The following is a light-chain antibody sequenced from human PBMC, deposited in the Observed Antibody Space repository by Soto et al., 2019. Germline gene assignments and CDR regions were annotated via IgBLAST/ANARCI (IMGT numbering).Light chain of an antibody. CDR1: SYNIGSNY. V-gene: IGLV1-47*01. CDR3: AAWDDSLSGFYV. J-gene: IGLJ1*01. CDR2: RNN. Sequence: VLTQPPSASGTPGQRVTIYCSGSSYNIGSNYVYWYQQLPGTAPKLLIYRNNQRPSGVPDRFSGSKSGTSASLAISGLRSEDEADYYCAAWDDSLSGFYVFGTGTKVTVL.